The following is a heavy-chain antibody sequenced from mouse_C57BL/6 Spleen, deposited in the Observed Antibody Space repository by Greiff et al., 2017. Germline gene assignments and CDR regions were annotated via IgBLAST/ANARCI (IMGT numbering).Heavy chain of an antibody. CDR2: INPNYGTT. CDR3: ARLRDPITTVVATEAMDY. D-gene: IGHD1-1*01. V-gene: IGHV1-39*01. Sequence: QLQQSGPELVKPGASVKISCKASGYSFTDYNMNWVKQSNGKSLEWIGVINPNYGTTSYNQKFKGKATLTVDQSSSTAYMQLNSLTSEDSAVYYCARLRDPITTVVATEAMDYWGQGTSVTVSS. CDR1: GYSFTDYN. J-gene: IGHJ4*01.